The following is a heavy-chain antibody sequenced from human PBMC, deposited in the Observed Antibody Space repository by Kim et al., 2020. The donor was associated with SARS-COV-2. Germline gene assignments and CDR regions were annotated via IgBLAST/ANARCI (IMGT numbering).Heavy chain of an antibody. Sequence: NYAQKSQGRGTITADESTSTAYVGLSSLRSEETAVYYCARGLAVAGTVDYWGQGTLVTVSS. J-gene: IGHJ4*02. D-gene: IGHD6-19*01. CDR3: ARGLAVAGTVDY. V-gene: IGHV1-69*01.